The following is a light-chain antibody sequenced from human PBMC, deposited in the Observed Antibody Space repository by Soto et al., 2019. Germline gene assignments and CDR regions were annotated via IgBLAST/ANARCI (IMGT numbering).Light chain of an antibody. CDR3: SSYAGRVV. V-gene: IGLV2-23*01. J-gene: IGLJ2*01. CDR2: EGT. Sequence: QSALTQPASVSGSPGQSITISCTGTRSDVGSYNLVSWSQQHPGKAPKLIIYEGTHRPSGVSNRFSGSKSGNTASLTISGLQAEDEAHYYCSSYAGRVVFGGGTKLTVL. CDR1: RSDVGSYNL.